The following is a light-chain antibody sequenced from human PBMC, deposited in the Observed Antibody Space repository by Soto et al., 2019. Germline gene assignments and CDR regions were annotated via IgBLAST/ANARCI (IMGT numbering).Light chain of an antibody. CDR3: QQAYSFPIT. CDR1: QSISSY. Sequence: DIQMTQSPSSLSASVGDRVTITCRASQSISSYLNWYQQKPVKAPMLLIYASSRLQSGVPSRFSGSGSGTDFTITITSQQPEGFATYCWQQAYSFPITFGQGTRLEIK. J-gene: IGKJ5*01. CDR2: ASS. V-gene: IGKV1-39*01.